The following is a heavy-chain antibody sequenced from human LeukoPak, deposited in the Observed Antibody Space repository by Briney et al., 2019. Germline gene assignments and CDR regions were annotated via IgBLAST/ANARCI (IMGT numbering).Heavy chain of an antibody. CDR3: AKSIVGATGDGFDI. V-gene: IGHV3-30*18. CDR2: ISFDGSNK. Sequence: GGSLRLSCAASGFTFNNYGMHWVRQAPGKGLEWVAVISFDGSNKYYADSVKGRFTISRDNSKNTLYLQMNSLRAEDTAVYYCAKSIVGATGDGFDIWGQGTMVTVSS. J-gene: IGHJ3*02. CDR1: GFTFNNYG. D-gene: IGHD1-26*01.